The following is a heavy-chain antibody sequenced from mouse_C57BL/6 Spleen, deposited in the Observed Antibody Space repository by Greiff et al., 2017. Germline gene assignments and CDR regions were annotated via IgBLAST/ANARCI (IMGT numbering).Heavy chain of an antibody. V-gene: IGHV1-55*01. CDR1: GYTFTSYW. J-gene: IGHJ2*01. CDR3: ARKAYYSNYDFDY. Sequence: QVQLQQPGAELVKPGASVKMSCKASGYTFTSYWITWVKQRPGQGLEWIGDIYPGSGSTNCNEKFKSKATLTVDTSSSTAYMQLSSLTSEDSAVYYCARKAYYSNYDFDYWGQGTTLTVSS. D-gene: IGHD2-5*01. CDR2: IYPGSGST.